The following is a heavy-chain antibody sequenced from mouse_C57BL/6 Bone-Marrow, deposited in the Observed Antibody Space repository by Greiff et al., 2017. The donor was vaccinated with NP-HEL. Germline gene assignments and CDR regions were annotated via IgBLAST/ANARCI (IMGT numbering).Heavy chain of an antibody. CDR2: IYPGDGDT. CDR3: AFHYYGSSYWYFDV. Sequence: QVQLQQSGPELVKPGASVKISCKASGYAFSSSWMNWVKQRPGKGLEWIGRIYPGDGDTNYNGKFKGKATLTADKSSSTAYMQLSSLTSEDSAVYFCAFHYYGSSYWYFDVWGTGTTVTVSS. D-gene: IGHD1-1*01. CDR1: GYAFSSSW. J-gene: IGHJ1*03. V-gene: IGHV1-82*01.